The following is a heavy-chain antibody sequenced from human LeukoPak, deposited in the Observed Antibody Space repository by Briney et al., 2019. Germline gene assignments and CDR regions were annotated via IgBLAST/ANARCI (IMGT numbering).Heavy chain of an antibody. J-gene: IGHJ4*02. Sequence: SVKVSCKASGGTFSSYAIRWVRQAPGQGLEWMGRIIPIFGTANYAQKFQGRVTITTDESTSTAYMELSSLRSEDTAVYYCARDTLWIHSAGYYFDYWGQGTLVTVSS. CDR2: IIPIFGTA. CDR1: GGTFSSYA. V-gene: IGHV1-69*05. D-gene: IGHD5-18*01. CDR3: ARDTLWIHSAGYYFDY.